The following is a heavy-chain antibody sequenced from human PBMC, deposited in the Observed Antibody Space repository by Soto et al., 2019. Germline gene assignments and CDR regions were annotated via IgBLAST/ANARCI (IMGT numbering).Heavy chain of an antibody. Sequence: PSQTLSLTCAISGDSVSSNSAAWNWIRQSPSRGLEWLGRTYYRSKWYSDYAVSLRGRITINPDTSKNQFSLQLNSVTPEDTAVYYCSRGRVRLGARPENWFDPWGQGTLVTVSS. CDR2: TYYRSKWYS. CDR3: SRGRVRLGARPENWFDP. CDR1: GDSVSSNSAA. J-gene: IGHJ5*02. D-gene: IGHD6-6*01. V-gene: IGHV6-1*01.